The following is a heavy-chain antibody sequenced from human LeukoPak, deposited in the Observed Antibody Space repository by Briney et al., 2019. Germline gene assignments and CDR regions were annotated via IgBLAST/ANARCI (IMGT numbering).Heavy chain of an antibody. J-gene: IGHJ6*03. D-gene: IGHD5-24*01. Sequence: ASVKVSCKASGYTFTSYAMHWVRQAPGQRLEWMGWNNAGNGNTKYSQEFQGRVTITRDTSASTAYMELSSLRSEDMAVYYCARGYRRDGYNLDYYYYMDVWGKGTTVTVSS. CDR1: GYTFTSYA. CDR2: NNAGNGNT. CDR3: ARGYRRDGYNLDYYYYMDV. V-gene: IGHV1-3*02.